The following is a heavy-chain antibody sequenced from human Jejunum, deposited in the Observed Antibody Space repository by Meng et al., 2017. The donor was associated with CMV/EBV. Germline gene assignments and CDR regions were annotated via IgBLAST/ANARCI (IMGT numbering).Heavy chain of an antibody. J-gene: IGHJ6*02. V-gene: IGHV3-23*01. D-gene: IGHD2-2*01. CDR2: ISGSGSNT. Sequence: YALSWVRQAPGKGPAWVSSISGSGSNTYYADSVKGRFTISRDNSKNIVYLQMSSLRGEDTAVYYCTKNVKGGYCTSTSCFIPGMDVWGQGTTVTVSS. CDR1: YA. CDR3: TKNVKGGYCTSTSCFIPGMDV.